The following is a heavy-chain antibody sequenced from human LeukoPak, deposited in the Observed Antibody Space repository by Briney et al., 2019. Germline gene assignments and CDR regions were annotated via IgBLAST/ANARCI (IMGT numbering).Heavy chain of an antibody. J-gene: IGHJ5*02. CDR3: ARSFRIAVAGTDWFDP. CDR1: GYTFTSYY. CDR2: INPSGGST. D-gene: IGHD6-19*01. Sequence: GASVKVSCKASGYTFTSYYMHWVRQAPGQGLEWMGIINPSGGSTSYAQKFQGRVTMTRDTSTSTVYMELSSLRSEDTAVYYCARSFRIAVAGTDWFDPWGQGTLVTVSS. V-gene: IGHV1-46*01.